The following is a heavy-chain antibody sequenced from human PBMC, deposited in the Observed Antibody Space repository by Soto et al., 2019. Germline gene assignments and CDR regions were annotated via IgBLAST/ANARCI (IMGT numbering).Heavy chain of an antibody. V-gene: IGHV3-7*01. Sequence: PGGSLRLSCAASGFTFSSYWMSWVRQAPGKGLEWVANIKHSGSEKYYADSVKGRFTISRDNAKNSLYLQMNSLRAEDTAVYYCARDVRGYNYVDMDVWGQGTTVTVSS. D-gene: IGHD5-18*01. CDR2: IKHSGSEK. CDR3: ARDVRGYNYVDMDV. J-gene: IGHJ6*02. CDR1: GFTFSSYW.